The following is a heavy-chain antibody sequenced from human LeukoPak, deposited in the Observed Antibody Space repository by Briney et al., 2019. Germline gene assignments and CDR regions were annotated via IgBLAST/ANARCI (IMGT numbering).Heavy chain of an antibody. CDR3: ATGEGCSGGSCYSAFGY. CDR1: GDSISSYY. V-gene: IGHV4-59*01. J-gene: IGHJ4*02. Sequence: SETLSLTCTVSGDSISSYYWSWIRQAPGKGLEWIGYIYYSGSTNYNHSLKSRVTISVDTSKNQFSLKLSSVTAADTAVYYCATGEGCSGGSCYSAFGYWGQGTLVTVSS. D-gene: IGHD2-15*01. CDR2: IYYSGST.